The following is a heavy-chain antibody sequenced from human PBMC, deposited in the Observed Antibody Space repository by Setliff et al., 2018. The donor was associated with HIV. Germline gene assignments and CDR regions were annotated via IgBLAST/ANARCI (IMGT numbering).Heavy chain of an antibody. D-gene: IGHD3-10*01. V-gene: IGHV4-4*07. CDR1: GGSFGDYH. CDR3: ARDRHYSGLGSYGP. J-gene: IGHJ5*02. CDR2: IFRSGTT. Sequence: PSETLSLTCILSGGSFGDYHWSWIRQPAGRGLEWIGRIFRSGTTDYKFSLKSRVTISIDTSRNQFSLRLTSVTAEDTAVYYCARDRHYSGLGSYGPWGPGTLVTVSS.